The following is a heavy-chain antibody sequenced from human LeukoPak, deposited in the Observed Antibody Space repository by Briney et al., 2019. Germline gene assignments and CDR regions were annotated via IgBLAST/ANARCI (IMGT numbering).Heavy chain of an antibody. CDR1: GFTFSSYG. Sequence: GGSLRLSCAASGFTFSSYGMHWVRQAPGKGLEWVSVIYSGGSTYYADSVKGRFTISRDNSKNTLYLQMNSLRAEDTAVYYCAREDYGMDVWGQGTTVTVSS. V-gene: IGHV3-53*01. CDR3: AREDYGMDV. CDR2: IYSGGST. J-gene: IGHJ6*02.